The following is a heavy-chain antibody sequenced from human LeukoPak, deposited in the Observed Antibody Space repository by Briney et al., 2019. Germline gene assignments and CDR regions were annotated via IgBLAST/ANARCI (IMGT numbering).Heavy chain of an antibody. D-gene: IGHD2-15*01. CDR3: ARTTGGYCRGRSCYSYYYYMDV. V-gene: IGHV4-59*01. Sequence: PSETLSLTCTVSGGSISSYYWSWIRQPPGKGLEWIGYIYYSGSTNYNPSLKSRVTISVDTSKNQFSLKLSSVTAADTAVYYCARTTGGYCRGRSCYSYYYYMDVWGKGTTVTVSS. J-gene: IGHJ6*03. CDR2: IYYSGST. CDR1: GGSISSYY.